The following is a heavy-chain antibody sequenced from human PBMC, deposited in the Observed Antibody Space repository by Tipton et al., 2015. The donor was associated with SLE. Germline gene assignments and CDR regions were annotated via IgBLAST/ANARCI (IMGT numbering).Heavy chain of an antibody. CDR2: IYYSGST. J-gene: IGHJ6*02. D-gene: IGHD1-26*01. CDR3: ARDQARRWEPYYYYYGMDV. CDR1: GYSISNGYF. V-gene: IGHV4-28*03. Sequence: TLSLTCDVTGYSISNGYFWGWVRQPPGKGLEWIGYIYYSGSTYYNPSLKSRVTISVDTSKNQFSLKLSSVTAADTAVYYCARDQARRWEPYYYYYGMDVWGQGTTVTVSS.